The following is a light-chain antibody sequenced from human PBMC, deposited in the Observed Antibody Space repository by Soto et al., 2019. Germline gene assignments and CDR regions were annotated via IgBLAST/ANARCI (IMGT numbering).Light chain of an antibody. CDR1: SSDVCGYYF. V-gene: IGLV2-14*01. CDR2: EFS. J-gene: IGLJ1*01. CDR3: SSYRGYXTRV. Sequence: QSVLTQPASVSGSPGQSITISCTGTSSDVCGYYFVSWYQQHAGRSPKLLIYEFSRRPSGVSNRFSGSKSRNKASLTISGLQAEDEADYYCSSYRGYXTRVLGTGTKVXV.